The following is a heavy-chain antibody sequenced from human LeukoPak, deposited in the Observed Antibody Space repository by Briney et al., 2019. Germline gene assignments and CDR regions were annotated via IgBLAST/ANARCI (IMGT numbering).Heavy chain of an antibody. CDR3: ARSYYYDSSGYYY. CDR1: GFTFSSYS. Sequence: GGSLRLSCAASGFTFSSYSMNWVRQAPGKGLEWVSYISSSSSTIYYADSVKGRSTISRDNAKNSLYLQMNSLRAEDTAVYYCARSYYYDSSGYYYWGQGTLVTVSS. CDR2: ISSSSSTI. J-gene: IGHJ4*02. D-gene: IGHD3-22*01. V-gene: IGHV3-48*01.